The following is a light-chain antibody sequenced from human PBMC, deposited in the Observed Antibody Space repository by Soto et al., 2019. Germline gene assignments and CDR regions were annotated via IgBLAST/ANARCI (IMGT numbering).Light chain of an antibody. CDR3: SSKTTSTTPIYV. V-gene: IGLV2-14*01. Sequence: QSALTQPASVSGSPGQSITISCTGTSGDVGAYNYVSWHQQQPGKAPKLMIYEVTNRPSGVSNRFSGSKSGNTASLTISGLQAEDEADYYCSSKTTSTTPIYVFGTGTQLTVL. J-gene: IGLJ1*01. CDR1: SGDVGAYNY. CDR2: EVT.